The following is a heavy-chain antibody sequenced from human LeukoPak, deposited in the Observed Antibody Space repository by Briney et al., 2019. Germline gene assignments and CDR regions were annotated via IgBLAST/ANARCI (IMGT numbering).Heavy chain of an antibody. CDR3: ARRRYISGQIDY. Sequence: ETLSLTCTVSGGSIRSYYWSWIRQPPGKGLEWIGCFFFGGSTDYNPSLQSRVTISVDTSKNQLSLRVSSVTASDTAVYYCARRRYISGQIDYWGQGTLVTVSS. CDR2: FFFGGST. V-gene: IGHV4-59*08. J-gene: IGHJ4*02. CDR1: GGSIRSYY. D-gene: IGHD6-19*01.